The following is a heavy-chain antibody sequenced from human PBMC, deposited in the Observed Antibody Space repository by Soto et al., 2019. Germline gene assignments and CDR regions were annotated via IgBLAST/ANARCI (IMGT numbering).Heavy chain of an antibody. Sequence: PGGSLRLSCAASGFTFSSYSMNWVRQAPGKGLEWVSSISISSSYIYYADSVKGRFTISRDNAKNALYLQMNSLRAEDTAVYYCARGGYSGYTNYYYMDVWGKGTTVTVSS. V-gene: IGHV3-21*01. CDR3: ARGGYSGYTNYYYMDV. CDR1: GFTFSSYS. J-gene: IGHJ6*03. CDR2: ISISSSYI. D-gene: IGHD5-12*01.